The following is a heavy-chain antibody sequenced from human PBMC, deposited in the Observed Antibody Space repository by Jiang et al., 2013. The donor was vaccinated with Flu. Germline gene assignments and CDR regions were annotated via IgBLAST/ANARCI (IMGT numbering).Heavy chain of an antibody. Sequence: LLKPSETLSLTCTVSGDSVSSNYWSWIRQPAGKGLEWIGRIYPSGGANHNPSLRNRVTMSLDTSKNQFSLKMTSVTAADTAMYYCARDGYSGYDNFDYWGQGTLVTVSS. J-gene: IGHJ4*02. CDR2: IYPSGGA. D-gene: IGHD5-12*01. V-gene: IGHV4-4*07. CDR1: GDSVSSNY. CDR3: ARDGYSGYDNFDY.